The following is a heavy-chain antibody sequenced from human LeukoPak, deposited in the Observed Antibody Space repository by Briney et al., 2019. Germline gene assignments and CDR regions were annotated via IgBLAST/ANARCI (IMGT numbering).Heavy chain of an antibody. V-gene: IGHV3-30-3*01. CDR3: ARAMGSDYGFDC. J-gene: IGHJ4*02. CDR2: ISYGGSNK. D-gene: IGHD3-22*01. CDR1: GFTFSSYA. Sequence: QAGGSLRLSCAASGFTFSSYAMHWVRQAPGKGLEWVALISYGGSNKYYADSVKGRFTISRDNSKNTLYLQLNSLRAEDTAMYYCARAMGSDYGFDCWGQGTLVTVSS.